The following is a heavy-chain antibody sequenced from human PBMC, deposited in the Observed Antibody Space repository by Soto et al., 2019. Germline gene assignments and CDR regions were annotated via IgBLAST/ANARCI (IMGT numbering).Heavy chain of an antibody. CDR1: GLSITDSEMG. CDR3: ARKHLAVAASPWFDP. CDR2: IDSSGEK. J-gene: IGHJ5*02. D-gene: IGHD6-13*01. V-gene: IGHV2-26*01. Sequence: QVTLKESGPVLVKPTETLTLRCTVSGLSITDSEMGVSWIRQPPGQPLGWLAHIDSSGEKSYRTFLKSRLAIAKDTSKSHIGRTMTNMDPAGTATYYCARKHLAVAASPWFDPGGQGIPVTVSS.